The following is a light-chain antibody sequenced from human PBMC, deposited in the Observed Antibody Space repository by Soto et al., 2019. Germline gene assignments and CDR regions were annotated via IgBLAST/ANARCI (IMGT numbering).Light chain of an antibody. CDR3: QSYDSSLSGV. J-gene: IGLJ1*01. CDR2: GNS. CDR1: SSNIGAGYD. V-gene: IGLV1-40*01. Sequence: LTPRPSVSCAPGQMVTISCTGSSSNIGAGYDVHWYHQLPGTAPQLLIYGNSNRPSGVPDRFSGSKSGTSASLAITGLQAEDEADYYCQSYDSSLSGVFGTGNKVTVL.